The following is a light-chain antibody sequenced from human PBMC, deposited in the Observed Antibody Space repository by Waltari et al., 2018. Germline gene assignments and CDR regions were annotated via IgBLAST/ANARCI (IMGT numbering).Light chain of an antibody. Sequence: QSALTQPPSASGSPGQSVSISCTGTSSDVGSYNYVSRYQQPPGKAPKLMIYEGSKRPSGVPERCSGSKSGNTAFLTGAGLQAEDEADYYCSSYAGSNNDVFGTGTKVTVL. CDR1: SSDVGSYNY. CDR2: EGS. V-gene: IGLV2-8*01. CDR3: SSYAGSNNDV. J-gene: IGLJ1*01.